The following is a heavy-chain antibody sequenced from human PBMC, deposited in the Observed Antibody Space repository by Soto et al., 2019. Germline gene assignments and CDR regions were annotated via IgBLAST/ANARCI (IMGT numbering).Heavy chain of an antibody. D-gene: IGHD5-12*01. CDR2: IKQDGSEK. CDR3: ARDQGGGLSGYDDAFDI. Sequence: EVQLVESGGGLVQPGGSLRLSCAASGFTFSSYWMSWVRQAPGKGLEWVANIKQDGSEKYYVDSVKGRFTISRDNAKNSLYQQMNSLRAEDTAVYYCARDQGGGLSGYDDAFDIWGQGTMVTVSS. CDR1: GFTFSSYW. V-gene: IGHV3-7*01. J-gene: IGHJ3*02.